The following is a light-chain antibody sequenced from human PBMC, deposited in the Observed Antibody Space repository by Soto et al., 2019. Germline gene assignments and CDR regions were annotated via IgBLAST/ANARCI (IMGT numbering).Light chain of an antibody. J-gene: IGLJ3*02. V-gene: IGLV1-44*01. CDR1: RSNIGSNA. CDR2: NDN. Sequence: QPVLTQPPSASGTPGQRVTISCSGSRSNIGSNAVSWYQQLPGTAPKLLIYNDNQRPSGVPDRFSASKSGTSASLAISGLQSEDEADYTCAAWDDSLNARGVFGGGTKVTVL. CDR3: AAWDDSLNARGV.